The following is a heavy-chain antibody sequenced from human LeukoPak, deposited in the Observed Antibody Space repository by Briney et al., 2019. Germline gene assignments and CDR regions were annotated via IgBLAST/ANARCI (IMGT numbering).Heavy chain of an antibody. D-gene: IGHD4-23*01. J-gene: IGHJ4*02. V-gene: IGHV4-39*01. Sequence: SETLSLTCTVSGVSISSSSHYWGWIRQPPGKGLEWIGSIYYSGITYYNPSLKSRVTISVDTPKNQLSLKLSSVTAADTAVYYCARSYGGDYFGYWGQGTLVTVSS. CDR1: GVSISSSSHY. CDR2: IYYSGIT. CDR3: ARSYGGDYFGY.